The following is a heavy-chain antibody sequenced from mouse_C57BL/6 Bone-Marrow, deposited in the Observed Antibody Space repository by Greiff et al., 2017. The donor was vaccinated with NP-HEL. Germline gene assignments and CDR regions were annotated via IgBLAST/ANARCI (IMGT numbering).Heavy chain of an antibody. CDR3: EILRRFNQAWFAY. V-gene: IGHV1-26*01. D-gene: IGHD2-12*01. Sequence: EVKLQQSGPELVKPGASVKISCKASGYTFTDYYMNWVKQSPGKSLEWIGDINPNNGGTSYNQKFKGKATLTVDKSSSTAYMELRSLTSEDSAVYYCEILRRFNQAWFAYWGQGTLVTVSA. CDR1: GYTFTDYY. J-gene: IGHJ3*01. CDR2: INPNNGGT.